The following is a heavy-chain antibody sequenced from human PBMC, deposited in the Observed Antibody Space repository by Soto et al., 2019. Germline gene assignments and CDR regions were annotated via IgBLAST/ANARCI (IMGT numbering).Heavy chain of an antibody. Sequence: DVQLLESGGGLVQPEGSLRLSCAASGFTFSSYAMGWVRQGPGKGLEWVAVVSIGGSTQYADSVRGRFTISRDNSKNTLSLQMNSLTAEDTAVYFCAKRRGVGGHFDYWGQGALVTVSS. D-gene: IGHD2-8*02. CDR3: AKRRGVGGHFDY. CDR1: GFTFSSYA. J-gene: IGHJ4*01. CDR2: VSIGGST. V-gene: IGHV3-23*01.